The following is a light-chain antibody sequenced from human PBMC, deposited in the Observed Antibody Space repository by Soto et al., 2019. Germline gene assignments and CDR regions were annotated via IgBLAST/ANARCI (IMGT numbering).Light chain of an antibody. Sequence: DIVLTPSPGPLSLSPGERATLSYRARQGFSSCYFAWYQQKPGQAPRLLIYGASSRATGIPDRFSGSGSGTDFTLTITRLEAEDLAVYYCQQYGSSPPTFGQGTKVEIK. CDR2: GAS. CDR1: QGFSSCY. CDR3: QQYGSSPPT. V-gene: IGKV3-20*01. J-gene: IGKJ1*01.